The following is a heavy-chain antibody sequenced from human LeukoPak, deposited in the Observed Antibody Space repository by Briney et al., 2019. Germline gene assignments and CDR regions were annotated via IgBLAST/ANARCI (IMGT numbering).Heavy chain of an antibody. CDR1: GFPFSIYW. CDR2: IKPDGSEK. D-gene: IGHD3-10*01. Sequence: PGGSLRLSCAASGFPFSIYWMTWVRQAPGKGLEWVANIKPDGSEKYYVDSAKGRFTISRDNAKNSLYLQMNSLRAEDTAVYYCVRGSSGTVVRGVSWAWFDPWGQESLVSVSS. CDR3: VRGSSGTVVRGVSWAWFDP. J-gene: IGHJ5*02. V-gene: IGHV3-7*05.